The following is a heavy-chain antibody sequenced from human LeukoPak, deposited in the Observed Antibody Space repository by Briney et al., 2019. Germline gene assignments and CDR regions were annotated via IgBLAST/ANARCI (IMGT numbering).Heavy chain of an antibody. V-gene: IGHV1-8*01. CDR3: ARVLSSHSSSWYRLNYYGMDV. D-gene: IGHD6-13*01. J-gene: IGHJ6*02. Sequence: ASVKVFCKASGYTFTSYDINWVRQATGQGLEWMGWMNPNSGNTGYAQKFQGRVTMTRNTSISTAYMELSSLRSEDTAVYYCARVLSSHSSSWYRLNYYGMDVWGQGTTVTVSS. CDR2: MNPNSGNT. CDR1: GYTFTSYD.